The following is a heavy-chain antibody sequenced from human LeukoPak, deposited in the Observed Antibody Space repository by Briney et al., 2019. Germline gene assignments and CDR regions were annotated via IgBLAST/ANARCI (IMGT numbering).Heavy chain of an antibody. CDR1: GFTFSSYA. D-gene: IGHD3-3*01. CDR3: ARDFRFLEDY. J-gene: IGHJ4*02. CDR2: ISSNGGST. Sequence: GGSLRLSCAASGFTFSSYAMHWVRQAPGKGLECVSAISSNGGSTYYANSVKGRFTISRDNAKNSLYLQMNSLRAEDTAVYYCARDFRFLEDYWGQGTLVTVSS. V-gene: IGHV3-64*01.